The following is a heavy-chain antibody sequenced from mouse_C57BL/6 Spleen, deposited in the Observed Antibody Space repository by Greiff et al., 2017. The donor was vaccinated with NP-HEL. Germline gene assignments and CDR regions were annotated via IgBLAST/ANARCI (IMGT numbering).Heavy chain of an antibody. CDR2: IRHKANNHAT. J-gene: IGHJ2*01. Sequence: EVKLEESGGGLVQPGGSMKLSCAASGFTFSDAWMDWVRQSPEKGLEWVAEIRHKANNHATYYAESVKGRFTISRDDSKSSVYLQMNSLRAEDTGIYYCTRLTTVVATGYFDYWGQGTTLTVSS. V-gene: IGHV6-6*01. D-gene: IGHD1-1*01. CDR3: TRLTTVVATGYFDY. CDR1: GFTFSDAW.